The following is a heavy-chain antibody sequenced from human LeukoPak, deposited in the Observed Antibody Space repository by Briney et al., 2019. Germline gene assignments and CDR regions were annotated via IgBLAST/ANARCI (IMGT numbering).Heavy chain of an antibody. D-gene: IGHD4-17*01. CDR2: IRYDGSSK. V-gene: IGHV3-30*02. Sequence: GGSLRLSCAASGFTFSSYGMHWVRQAPGKGLEWVAFIRYDGSSKYYADSVKGRFTISRDNSKNTLYLQMNSLRAEDTAVYYCATSDYGIYAYYAVDVWGQGTTVTVSS. J-gene: IGHJ6*02. CDR3: ATSDYGIYAYYAVDV. CDR1: GFTFSSYG.